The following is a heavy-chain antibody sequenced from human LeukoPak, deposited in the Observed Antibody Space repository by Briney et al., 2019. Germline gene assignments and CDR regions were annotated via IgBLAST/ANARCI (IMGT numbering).Heavy chain of an antibody. D-gene: IGHD5-24*01. V-gene: IGHV5-51*01. J-gene: IGHJ4*02. Sequence: GESLKISCKGLGYSFSSYWNAWVRQRPGKGLEWMGIIYPGGSETRYDPSFQGQVTITADSSTSTAYLQWSSLRASDTAMYYCARASRDGYNQNFDHWGQGTLVTVSS. CDR2: IYPGGSET. CDR3: ARASRDGYNQNFDH. CDR1: GYSFSSYW.